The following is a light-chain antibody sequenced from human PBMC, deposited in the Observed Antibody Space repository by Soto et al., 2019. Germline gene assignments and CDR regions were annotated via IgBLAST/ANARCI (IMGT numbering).Light chain of an antibody. CDR3: MQGTHWPWT. V-gene: IGKV2-30*02. CDR2: KVS. CDR1: QSLIHSDGNTY. J-gene: IGKJ1*01. Sequence: DVVMTQSPLSLPVTLGQPASISCRSSQSLIHSDGNTYLNWFQQRPGQSPRRLIYKVSDRNSGVPARFSGSGSDTDFTLKISRVEAEDVGVYYCMQGTHWPWTFGQGTEVEIK.